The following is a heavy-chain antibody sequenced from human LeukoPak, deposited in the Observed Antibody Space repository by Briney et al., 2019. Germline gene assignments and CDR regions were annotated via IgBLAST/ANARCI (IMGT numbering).Heavy chain of an antibody. Sequence: VASVKVSCKASGYTFSSFAISWVRQAPGQGLEWMGWISPYNGSTNYAQKLQGRVTMTTDTSTITAYMELRSLRSDDTAVYYCARSGESSGSAAFDIWGQGTMVTVSS. D-gene: IGHD3-22*01. J-gene: IGHJ3*02. CDR3: ARSGESSGSAAFDI. V-gene: IGHV1-18*01. CDR1: GYTFSSFA. CDR2: ISPYNGST.